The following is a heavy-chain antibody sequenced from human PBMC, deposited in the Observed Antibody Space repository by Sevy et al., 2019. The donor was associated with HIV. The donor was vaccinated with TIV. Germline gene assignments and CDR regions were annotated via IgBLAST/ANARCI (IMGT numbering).Heavy chain of an antibody. CDR1: YGAFSGYY. CDR3: ARSPHVVVVPGAPSWFDP. J-gene: IGHJ5*02. Sequence: SETLSLTCAVHYGAFSGYYWNWIRQVPGKGLEWIGEINESGITYYNPSLKSRVTISVDTSEKQFSLKLNSVTAVDSAVYFCARSPHVVVVPGAPSWFDPWGQGTLVTVSS. V-gene: IGHV4-34*01. CDR2: INESGIT. D-gene: IGHD2-2*01.